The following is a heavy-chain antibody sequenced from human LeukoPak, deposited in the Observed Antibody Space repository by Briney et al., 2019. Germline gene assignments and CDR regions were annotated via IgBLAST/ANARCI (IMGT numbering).Heavy chain of an antibody. V-gene: IGHV4-38-2*02. CDR3: ASRFSWDSSGYYYVD. D-gene: IGHD3-22*01. CDR1: GYSISSGYY. CDR2: IYHSGST. J-gene: IGHJ4*02. Sequence: PSETLSLTCTVSGYSISSGYYWGWIRQPPGKGLEWIGSIYHSGSTYYNPSLKSRVTISVDTSKNQFSLKLSSVTAADTAVYYCASRFSWDSSGYYYVDWGQGTLVTVSS.